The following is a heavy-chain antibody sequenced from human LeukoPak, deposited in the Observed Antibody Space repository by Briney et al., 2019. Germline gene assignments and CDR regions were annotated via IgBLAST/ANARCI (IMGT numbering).Heavy chain of an antibody. CDR1: GGSISYYY. CDR2: IYYSGST. CDR3: ARQGNGDLYYFDY. V-gene: IGHV4-59*08. Sequence: SETLSLTCTVSGGSISYYYWSWIRQPPGKGLEWIGYIYYSGSTKYNPSLKSQITISVDTSKNQFSLKLSSVTAADTAMYYCARQGNGDLYYFDYWGQGTLVTASS. D-gene: IGHD4-17*01. J-gene: IGHJ4*02.